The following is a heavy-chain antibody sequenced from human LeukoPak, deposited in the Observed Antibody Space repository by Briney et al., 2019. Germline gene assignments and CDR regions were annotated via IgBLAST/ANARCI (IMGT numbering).Heavy chain of an antibody. CDR2: ISNTGRAT. V-gene: IGHV3-23*01. Sequence: PGGSLRLSCAASGFTFRSYWMHWVRQAPGEGLEWLSGISNTGRATDYADSIKGRFTISRDNSKNTVFLQMNSLRAEDTAEYFCAHQVPPNDEFFDHWGQGTLVTVSS. CDR1: GFTFRSYW. J-gene: IGHJ5*02. CDR3: AHQVPPNDEFFDH.